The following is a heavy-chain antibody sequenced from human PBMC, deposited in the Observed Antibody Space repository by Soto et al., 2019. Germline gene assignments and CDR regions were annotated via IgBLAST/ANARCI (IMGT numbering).Heavy chain of an antibody. V-gene: IGHV3-53*01. CDR1: GFTVSDNY. CDR2: IYRDGRT. J-gene: IGHJ5*02. CDR3: ARGYNWLDP. Sequence: EVQVEESGGGFIQPGGSLRLSCAASGFTVSDNYVTWVRQAPGKGLEWVSIIYRDGRTYHADSVKGRFTMSRDSSKNTGYLQMNSLRAEDKAVYYCARGYNWLDPWGQGTLVTVSS.